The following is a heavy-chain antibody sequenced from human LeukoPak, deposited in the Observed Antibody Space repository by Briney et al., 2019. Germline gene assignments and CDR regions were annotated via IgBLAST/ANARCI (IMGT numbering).Heavy chain of an antibody. V-gene: IGHV4-59*08. CDR2: IYDYAST. CDR1: DGSISPYY. J-gene: IGHJ2*01. Sequence: SETLSLTCTVSDGSISPYYWSWIRQSPGKGLEWIGYIYDYASTSYNPSLHNRVSISMDTSKNQFSLQLTSVTAADTAIYFCARHSMRQRVSIYWYFDLWGRGILVSVSS. CDR3: ARHSMRQRVSIYWYFDL. D-gene: IGHD6-6*01.